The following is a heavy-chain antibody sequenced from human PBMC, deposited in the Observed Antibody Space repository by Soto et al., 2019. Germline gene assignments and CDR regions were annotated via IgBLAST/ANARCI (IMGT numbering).Heavy chain of an antibody. CDR3: ARGTEYYDILTGYYNPPNWFDP. J-gene: IGHJ5*02. Sequence: ASVKVSCKASGGTFSSYAISWVRQAPGQGLEWMGGIIPIFGTANYAQKFQGRVTITADESTSTAYMELSSLRSEDTAVYYCARGTEYYDILTGYYNPPNWFDPWGQGTLVTVSS. V-gene: IGHV1-69*13. D-gene: IGHD3-9*01. CDR1: GGTFSSYA. CDR2: IIPIFGTA.